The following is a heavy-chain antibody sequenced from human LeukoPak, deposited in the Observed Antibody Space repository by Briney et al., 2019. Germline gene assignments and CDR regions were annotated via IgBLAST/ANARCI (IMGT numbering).Heavy chain of an antibody. J-gene: IGHJ4*02. Sequence: SETLSLTCTVSGGSISSSSYYWGWIRQPPGKGLEWIGSIYYSGSTYYNPSPKSRVTISVDTSKNQFSLKLSSVTAADTAVYYCASQLAHLDYWGQGTLVTVSS. CDR2: IYYSGST. CDR3: ASQLAHLDY. CDR1: GGSISSSSYY. D-gene: IGHD6-6*01. V-gene: IGHV4-39*01.